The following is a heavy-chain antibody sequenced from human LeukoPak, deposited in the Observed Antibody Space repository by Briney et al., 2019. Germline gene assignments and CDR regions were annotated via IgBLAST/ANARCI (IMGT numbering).Heavy chain of an antibody. D-gene: IGHD2-2*01. CDR3: ASLVVPAAADAFDI. Sequence: PGGSLRLSCAASGFTFSSYSMNWVRQAPGKGLEWVSSISSSSGYIYYADSVKGRFTISRDNAKNSLYLQMNSLRAEDTAVYYCASLVVPAAADAFDIWGQGTMVTVSS. CDR2: ISSSSGYI. CDR1: GFTFSSYS. V-gene: IGHV3-21*01. J-gene: IGHJ3*02.